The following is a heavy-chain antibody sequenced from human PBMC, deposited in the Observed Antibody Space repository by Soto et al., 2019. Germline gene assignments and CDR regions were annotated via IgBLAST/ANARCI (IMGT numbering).Heavy chain of an antibody. CDR1: GFTFSDYY. V-gene: IGHV3-11*05. J-gene: IGHJ4*02. D-gene: IGHD3-22*01. CDR3: AREDYYDGSGYYSY. Sequence: QVQLVESGGGLVKPGGSLRLSCAASGFTFSDYYMSWIRQAPGKGLEWISYISSSSDYTNYADSVKGRFTISGDNAKNSLYLQMNSLRAEDTAVYYCAREDYYDGSGYYSYWGQGTLVSVSS. CDR2: ISSSSDYT.